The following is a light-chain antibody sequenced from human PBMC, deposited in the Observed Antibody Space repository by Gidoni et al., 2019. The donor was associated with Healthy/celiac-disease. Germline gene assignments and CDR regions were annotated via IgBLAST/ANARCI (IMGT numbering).Light chain of an antibody. J-gene: IGKJ5*01. V-gene: IGKV1-33*01. CDR2: DAS. Sequence: DIQMTQSPSSLSASVGDRVTITCQASQDISNYLNWYQQKPGKAPKLLIYDASNLETGVPSRFIGSGSGTDFTFTISSLQPEDIATYYCQQYDNLPPLTFGQXTRLEIK. CDR1: QDISNY. CDR3: QQYDNLPPLT.